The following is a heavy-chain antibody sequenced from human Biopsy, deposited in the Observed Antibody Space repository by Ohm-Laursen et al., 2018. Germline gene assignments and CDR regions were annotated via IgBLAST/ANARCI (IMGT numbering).Heavy chain of an antibody. CDR1: GGSVSSNTNY. CDR2: IFYSGII. CDR3: ARHPTGFWFDP. J-gene: IGHJ5*02. V-gene: IGHV4-39*01. Sequence: TLSLTCTVSGGSVSSNTNYWAWIRQPPGKGLGWIGSIFYSGIIYYNPSLKSRVSISVDTSKNQFSLNHNSVTAADTAVYYCARHPTGFWFDPWGQGTLVIVSS.